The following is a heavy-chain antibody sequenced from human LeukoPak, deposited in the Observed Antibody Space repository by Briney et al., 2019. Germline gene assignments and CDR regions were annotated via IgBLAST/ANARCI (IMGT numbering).Heavy chain of an antibody. CDR2: ISSSSIYI. Sequence: PGGSLRLSCAGSGFTFSSYSMHWVRQAPGKGLAWVSSISSSSIYIYYADSLKGRFTISRDNSKNTLYLQMNSLRVEDTAVYYCAKEGGLRSSWSFDFWGQGILVIVSS. J-gene: IGHJ4*02. CDR1: GFTFSSYS. V-gene: IGHV3-21*04. D-gene: IGHD6-13*01. CDR3: AKEGGLRSSWSFDF.